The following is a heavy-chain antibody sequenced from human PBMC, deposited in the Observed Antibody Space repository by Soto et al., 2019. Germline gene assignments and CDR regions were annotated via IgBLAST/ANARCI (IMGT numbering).Heavy chain of an antibody. CDR2: ISSSSSYI. CDR1: GFTFSSYS. J-gene: IGHJ3*01. CDR3: ARDLTIVVVNDAFDV. D-gene: IGHD3-22*01. V-gene: IGHV3-21*01. Sequence: GGSLRLSCAASGFTFSSYSMNWVRQAPGKGLEWVSSISSSSSYIYYADSVKGRFTVSRDNAKNSLYLQMNSLRAEDTAVYYCARDLTIVVVNDAFDVWGQGTMVTVSS.